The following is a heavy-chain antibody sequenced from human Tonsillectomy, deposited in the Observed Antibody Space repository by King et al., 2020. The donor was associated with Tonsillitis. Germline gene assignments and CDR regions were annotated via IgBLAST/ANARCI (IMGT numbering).Heavy chain of an antibody. CDR3: ASPDGDSDY. V-gene: IGHV1-69*09. D-gene: IGHD4-17*01. CDR2: IIHILGIA. CDR1: GGTFSIYA. J-gene: IGHJ4*02. Sequence: QLVQSGAEVKKPGSSVKVSCKASGGTFSIYAISWVRQAPGQGLEWMGRIIHILGIANYAQKFQGRVTITADNSTSTAYMELSSLRSEDTAVYYCASPDGDSDYWGQGTLVTVSS.